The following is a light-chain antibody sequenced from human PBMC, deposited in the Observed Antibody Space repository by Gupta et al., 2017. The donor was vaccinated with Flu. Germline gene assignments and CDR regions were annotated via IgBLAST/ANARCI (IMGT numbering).Light chain of an antibody. V-gene: IGKV4-1*01. CDR3: QQYYSTPPT. CDR2: WAS. Sequence: IVMPQSPDSLSAALGERPPTNCKSSQSVLYSSNNKNYLAWYQQKPGQPPKLLIYWASTRESGVPDRFSGSGSGEYFLIISSSMQAEDVVVYYGQQYYSTPPTFGQGTKVEIK. CDR1: QSVLYSSNNKNY. J-gene: IGKJ1*01.